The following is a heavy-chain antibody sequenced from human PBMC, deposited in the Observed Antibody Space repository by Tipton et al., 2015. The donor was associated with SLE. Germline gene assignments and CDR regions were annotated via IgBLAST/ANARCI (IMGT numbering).Heavy chain of an antibody. J-gene: IGHJ3*02. V-gene: IGHV4-38-2*01. D-gene: IGHD4-23*01. CDR2: ISHTGST. Sequence: TLSLTCVVSGYSISICFYWGWIRQPPGKGLEWIGSISHTGSTYYNPSLKSRVTISLDTSKNHFSLRLTSVTAADAAVYSCARSRESVNSAAFEIWGQGTKVTVSS. CDR1: GYSISICFY. CDR3: ARSRESVNSAAFEI.